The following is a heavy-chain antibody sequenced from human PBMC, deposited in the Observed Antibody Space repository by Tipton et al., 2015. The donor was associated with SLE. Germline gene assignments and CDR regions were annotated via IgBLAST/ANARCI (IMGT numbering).Heavy chain of an antibody. CDR2: INHSGST. Sequence: TLSLTCSVSGGSINSGDYYWNWIRQPPGKGLEWIGEINHSGSTNYNPSLKSRVTISVDTSKNQLSLNLESVTAADTAVYYCARLVAARPGYYCGMDVWGQGTTVTVSS. CDR1: GGSINSGDYY. J-gene: IGHJ6*02. V-gene: IGHV4-30-4*01. D-gene: IGHD6-6*01. CDR3: ARLVAARPGYYCGMDV.